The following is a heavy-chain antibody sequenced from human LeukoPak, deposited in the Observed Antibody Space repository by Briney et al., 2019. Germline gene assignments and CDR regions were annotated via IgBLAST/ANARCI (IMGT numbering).Heavy chain of an antibody. CDR3: ARDLYSGDCPDY. CDR1: GFTFSSYS. J-gene: IGHJ4*02. D-gene: IGHD1-26*01. V-gene: IGHV3-21*01. CDR2: ISSSGTYV. Sequence: GGSLRLSCAASGFTFSSYSMNWVRQAPGKGLEWVSSISSSGTYVYYADSVKGRFTISRDNAKNSLSLQMNSLRADDAAVYYCARDLYSGDCPDYWGQGTQVTVSS.